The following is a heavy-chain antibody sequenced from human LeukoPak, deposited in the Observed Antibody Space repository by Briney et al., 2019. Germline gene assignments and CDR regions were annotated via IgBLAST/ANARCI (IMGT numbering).Heavy chain of an antibody. CDR3: ARGTHSSGWYSY. D-gene: IGHD6-19*01. V-gene: IGHV4-34*01. Sequence: SETLSLTCAVYGGSSSGYYWSWTRRPPGKGLEWIGEINHSGSTNYNPSLKSRVTISVDTSKNQFSLKLSSVTAADTAVYYCARGTHSSGWYSYWGQGTLVTVSS. CDR2: INHSGST. CDR1: GGSSSGYY. J-gene: IGHJ4*02.